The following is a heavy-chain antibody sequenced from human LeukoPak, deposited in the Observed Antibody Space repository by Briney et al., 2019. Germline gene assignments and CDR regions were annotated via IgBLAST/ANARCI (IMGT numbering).Heavy chain of an antibody. Sequence: GGSLRLSCAASGFTFSSYGMHWVRQAPGKGLEWVAVISYDGSNKYYADSVKGRFTISRDNSKNTLYLQMNSLRAEDTAVYYCAKDRDIVVVTAGESGVDVWGQGTTVTVSS. J-gene: IGHJ6*02. D-gene: IGHD2-21*02. V-gene: IGHV3-30*18. CDR2: ISYDGSNK. CDR1: GFTFSSYG. CDR3: AKDRDIVVVTAGESGVDV.